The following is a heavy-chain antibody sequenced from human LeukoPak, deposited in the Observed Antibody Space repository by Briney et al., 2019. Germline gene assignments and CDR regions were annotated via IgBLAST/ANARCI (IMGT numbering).Heavy chain of an antibody. Sequence: KPGGSLRLSCAASGFTFSDYYMSWIRQAPGKGLEWVSYISSSGSTIYYADSVKGRFTISRDNAKNSLYLQMSSLRAEDTAVYYCVGGLGLLKRNYFDYWGQGSLVIVSS. CDR2: ISSSGSTI. D-gene: IGHD3/OR15-3a*01. CDR1: GFTFSDYY. J-gene: IGHJ4*02. CDR3: VGGLGLLKRNYFDY. V-gene: IGHV3-11*04.